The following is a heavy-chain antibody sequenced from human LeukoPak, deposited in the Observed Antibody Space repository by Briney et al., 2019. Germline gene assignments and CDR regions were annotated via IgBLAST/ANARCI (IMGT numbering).Heavy chain of an antibody. Sequence: SQTLSLTCAISRDSVSSKSASWNWIRQSPSSGLESLGRTYQRSKWYNEYALSVKSRITINPDTSKNQFSLQLNSVTPEDTAVYYCAREDCSGGSCYGGFDYWGQGTLVTVSS. J-gene: IGHJ4*02. CDR1: RDSVSSKSAS. CDR3: AREDCSGGSCYGGFDY. CDR2: TYQRSKWYN. D-gene: IGHD2-15*01. V-gene: IGHV6-1*01.